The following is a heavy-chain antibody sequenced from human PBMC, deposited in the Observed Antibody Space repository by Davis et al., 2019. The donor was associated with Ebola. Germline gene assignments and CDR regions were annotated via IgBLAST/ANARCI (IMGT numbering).Heavy chain of an antibody. V-gene: IGHV3-72*01. Sequence: PGGSLRLSCAASGFTFTTHYMHWVRQAPGKGLEWVGRTRNKANGYITEYAASVKGRFTISRDDSKNSLYRQMNSLKTEDTAVYYCAREDTVMLDSWGRGTLVTVSS. CDR3: AREDTVMLDS. J-gene: IGHJ4*02. CDR2: TRNKANGYIT. CDR1: GFTFTTHY. D-gene: IGHD5-18*01.